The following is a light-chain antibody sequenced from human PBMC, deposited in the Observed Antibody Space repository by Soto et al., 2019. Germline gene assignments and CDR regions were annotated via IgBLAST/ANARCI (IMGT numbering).Light chain of an antibody. J-gene: IGKJ4*01. CDR2: AVS. Sequence: DIQMTQSPSSVSASVGDRVTITCRASQGINNWLAWYQQKPGKAPELLIYAVSYLQSGVPSRFSGSGSGTDFTLTISRLEPEDFAVYYCQQYDSSPQTFGGGTKVDIK. CDR3: QQYDSSPQT. V-gene: IGKV1-12*01. CDR1: QGINNW.